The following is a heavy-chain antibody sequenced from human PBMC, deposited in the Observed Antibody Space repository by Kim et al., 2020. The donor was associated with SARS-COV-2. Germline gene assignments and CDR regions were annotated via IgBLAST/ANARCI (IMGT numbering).Heavy chain of an antibody. D-gene: IGHD6-13*01. J-gene: IGHJ4*02. CDR3: ARLFRVAAAGTIDFDY. CDR1: GGTFSSYA. Sequence: SVKVSCKASGGTFSSYAISWVRQAPGQGLEWMGGIIPIFGTANYAQKFQGRVTITADESTSTAYMELSSLRSEDTAVYYCARLFRVAAAGTIDFDYWGQGTLVTVSS. V-gene: IGHV1-69*13. CDR2: IIPIFGTA.